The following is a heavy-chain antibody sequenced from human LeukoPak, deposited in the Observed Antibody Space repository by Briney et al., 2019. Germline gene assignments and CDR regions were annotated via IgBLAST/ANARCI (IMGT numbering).Heavy chain of an antibody. Sequence: GGSLGLSCAASGFTFSSYAMSWVRQAPGKGLEWVSAISGSGGSTYYADSVKGRFTISRDNYKNTLYLQMNSLRAEDPAVYYCAKDLYYYDSSGKDDYWGQGTLVAVSS. D-gene: IGHD3-22*01. CDR1: GFTFSSYA. CDR2: ISGSGGST. CDR3: AKDLYYYDSSGKDDY. V-gene: IGHV3-23*01. J-gene: IGHJ4*02.